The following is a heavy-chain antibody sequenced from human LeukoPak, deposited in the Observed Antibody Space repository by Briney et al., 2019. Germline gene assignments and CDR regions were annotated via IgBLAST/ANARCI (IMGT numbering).Heavy chain of an antibody. CDR3: AKGPVAGTYGSSDY. CDR1: GFTFNRYG. J-gene: IGHJ4*02. CDR2: ISYDGTNK. V-gene: IGHV3-30*18. Sequence: GGSLRLSCAASGFTFNRYGMHWVRQAPGKGLEWVAVISYDGTNKYYADSVKSRFTISRDNSKNTLYLQMNSLRAEDTAVYHCAKGPVAGTYGSSDYWGQGTLVTVSS. D-gene: IGHD6-19*01.